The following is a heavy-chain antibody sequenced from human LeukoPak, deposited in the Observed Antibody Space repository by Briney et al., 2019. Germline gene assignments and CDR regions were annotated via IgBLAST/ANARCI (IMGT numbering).Heavy chain of an antibody. V-gene: IGHV3-30*03. D-gene: IGHD1-26*01. CDR3: ARVLSGSYDNYFDY. CDR1: GFAFSSYD. Sequence: GGSLRLSCAASGFAFSSYDMRWVRQAPGKGLEWVAVISYDGSDKYYVDSVKGRFTISRDNSKNTLYLQMNSLKAEDAAVYYCARVLSGSYDNYFDYWGQGTLVTVSS. CDR2: ISYDGSDK. J-gene: IGHJ4*02.